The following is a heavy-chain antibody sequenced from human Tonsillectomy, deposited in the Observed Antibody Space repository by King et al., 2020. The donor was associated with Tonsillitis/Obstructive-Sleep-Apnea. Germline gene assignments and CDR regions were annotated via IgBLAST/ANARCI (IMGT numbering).Heavy chain of an antibody. V-gene: IGHV4-34*01. Sequence: VQLQQWGAGLLKPSETLSLTCAVYGGSFSGYYWSWLRQPPGKGLEWIGEINHSGSTNYNPSLKSRVTISVDTSKNQFSLKLSSVTAADTAVYYCAREVVVAARANRYFDLWGRGTLVTVSS. CDR3: AREVVVAARANRYFDL. D-gene: IGHD2-15*01. CDR2: INHSGST. J-gene: IGHJ2*01. CDR1: GGSFSGYY.